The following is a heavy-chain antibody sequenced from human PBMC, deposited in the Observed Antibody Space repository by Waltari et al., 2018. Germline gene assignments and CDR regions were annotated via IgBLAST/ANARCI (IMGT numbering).Heavy chain of an antibody. CDR2: ISWNSGSI. D-gene: IGHD3-16*02. J-gene: IGHJ2*01. CDR1: GFTFDDYA. CDR3: VKDTRLGESSLYGWYFDV. V-gene: IGHV3-9*01. Sequence: EVQLVESGGGLVQPGRSLRLSCVASGFTFDDYAMHWVRQVPGQGLEWVSGISWNSGSIGYADSVRGRYTNSRDNAKKSLYLQMNSLSDDDTAMYYCVKDTRLGESSLYGWYFDVWGRGTLVTVSA.